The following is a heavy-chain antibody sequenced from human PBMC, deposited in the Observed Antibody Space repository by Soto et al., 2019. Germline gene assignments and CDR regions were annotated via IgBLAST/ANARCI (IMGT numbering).Heavy chain of an antibody. D-gene: IGHD6-19*01. CDR2: ISYDGSNK. CDR1: GFTFSSYG. V-gene: IGHV3-30*18. Sequence: QVQLVESGGGVVQPGRSLRLSCAASGFTFSSYGMHWVRQAPGKGLEWVAIISYDGSNKYYADSVKGRFTISRDNSKNTLYLQMNSLRAEDTAVYYCAKDFGQWVAVAGRGPYWGQGTLVTVSS. J-gene: IGHJ4*02. CDR3: AKDFGQWVAVAGRGPY.